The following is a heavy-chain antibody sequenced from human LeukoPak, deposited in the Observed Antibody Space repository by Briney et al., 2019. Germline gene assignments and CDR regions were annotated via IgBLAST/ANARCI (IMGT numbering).Heavy chain of an antibody. CDR2: INPNSGGT. CDR3: ARAGLSDYVWGGSRFFDY. J-gene: IGHJ4*01. CDR1: GYTFTGYY. V-gene: IGHV1-2*02. D-gene: IGHD3-16*01. Sequence: ASVKVSCKASGYTFTGYYMHWVRQAPGQGLEWMGWINPNSGGTNYAQKFQGRVTMTRDTSISTGYMELSRLRSDDTAVYYCARAGLSDYVWGGSRFFDYWGHGTLVTVS.